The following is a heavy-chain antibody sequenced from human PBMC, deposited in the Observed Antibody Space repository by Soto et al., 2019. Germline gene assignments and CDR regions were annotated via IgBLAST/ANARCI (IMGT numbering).Heavy chain of an antibody. J-gene: IGHJ6*02. CDR1: GYTFTSYG. Sequence: ASVKVSCKASGYTFTSYGISWVRQAPGQGLEWMGWISAYNGNTNYAQKLQGRVTMTTDTSTSTAYMELRSLRSDDTAVCYCARDQVGAGTWNYYYYYYGMDVWGQGTTVTVSS. CDR2: ISAYNGNT. CDR3: ARDQVGAGTWNYYYYYYGMDV. V-gene: IGHV1-18*01. D-gene: IGHD1-7*01.